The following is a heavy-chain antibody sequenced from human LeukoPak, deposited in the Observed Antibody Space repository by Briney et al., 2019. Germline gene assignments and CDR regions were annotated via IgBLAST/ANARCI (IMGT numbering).Heavy chain of an antibody. V-gene: IGHV1-69*13. CDR2: IIPIFGTA. Sequence: ASVKASCKASGGTFSSYAISWVRQAPGQGLEWMGGIIPIFGTANYAQKFQGRVTITADESTSTAYMELSSLRSEDTAVYYCARRTTDSSGWYIDYWGQGTLVTVPS. J-gene: IGHJ4*02. CDR3: ARRTTDSSGWYIDY. D-gene: IGHD6-19*01. CDR1: GGTFSSYA.